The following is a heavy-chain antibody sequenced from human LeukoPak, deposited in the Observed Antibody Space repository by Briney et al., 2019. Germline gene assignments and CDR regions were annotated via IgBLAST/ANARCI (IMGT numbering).Heavy chain of an antibody. CDR3: SWVSGSYNYDLDH. V-gene: IGHV3-15*01. Sequence: GGSLRLSCVGSGFFFTDAWMTWVRQAPGKGPEWVGRIKSKGDGETKDYAAPVRGRFTISRDDSKNTIYLQMNSLKMEDTAVYYCSWVSGSYNYDLDHWGQGILVTVSS. CDR1: GFFFTDAW. J-gene: IGHJ4*02. CDR2: IKSKGDGETK. D-gene: IGHD1-1*01.